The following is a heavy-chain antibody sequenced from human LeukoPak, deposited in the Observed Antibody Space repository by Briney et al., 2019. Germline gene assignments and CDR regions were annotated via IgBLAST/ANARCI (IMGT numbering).Heavy chain of an antibody. Sequence: GGSLRLSCAASGFTFSSYGMHWVRQAPGKGLEWVTFISYDGSDRYYADSVKGRFTISRDNSKNTLYLQMNSLRAEDTAVYYCARTYYDFWSGEGPPFDYWGQGTLVTVSS. CDR3: ARTYYDFWSGEGPPFDY. D-gene: IGHD3-3*01. J-gene: IGHJ4*02. CDR2: ISYDGSDR. V-gene: IGHV3-30*03. CDR1: GFTFSSYG.